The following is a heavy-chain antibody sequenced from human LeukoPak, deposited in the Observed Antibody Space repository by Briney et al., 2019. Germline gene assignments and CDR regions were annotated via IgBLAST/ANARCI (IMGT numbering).Heavy chain of an antibody. D-gene: IGHD4-23*01. CDR1: GGSISSSSYY. J-gene: IGHJ4*02. Sequence: SETLSLTCTVSGGSISSSSYYWGWLRQPPGKGLEWIGSIYYSGSPYYNPSLKSRITISVQTSKNQFSLKLSSVTAADTAVYYCAGTVSRSVVTPGFDYWGQGTLVTVS. V-gene: IGHV4-39*01. CDR3: AGTVSRSVVTPGFDY. CDR2: IYYSGSP.